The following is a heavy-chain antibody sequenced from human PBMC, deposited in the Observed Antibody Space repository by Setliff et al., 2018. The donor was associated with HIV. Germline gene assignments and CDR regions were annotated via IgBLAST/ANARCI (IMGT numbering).Heavy chain of an antibody. Sequence: SETLSLTCSVSGASITSGGHYWTWIRQHPGRGLEWIGHIHSGGSTFYNPSLKSRLIISLDTSENQFSLKLDSVTAADTAIYYCAQVLEYCDSSTCYGGVDYWGQGTLVTVSS. CDR2: IHSGGST. CDR1: GASITSGGHY. D-gene: IGHD2-2*01. J-gene: IGHJ4*02. CDR3: AQVLEYCDSSTCYGGVDY. V-gene: IGHV4-31*03.